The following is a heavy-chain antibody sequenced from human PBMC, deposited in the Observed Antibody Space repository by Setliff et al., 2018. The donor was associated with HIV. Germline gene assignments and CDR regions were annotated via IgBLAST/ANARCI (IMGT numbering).Heavy chain of an antibody. Sequence: TLSLTCAVSGASITTSSYFWGWIRQPPGKGLEWIGSISHSGTTYYSPSLNSRVTISADTSKNQFSLKLNSVRAADTALYFCAKHWSLEVATMGASDIWGQGTMVTVSS. CDR1: GASITTSSYF. J-gene: IGHJ3*02. D-gene: IGHD5-12*01. CDR3: AKHWSLEVATMGASDI. V-gene: IGHV4-39*01. CDR2: ISHSGTT.